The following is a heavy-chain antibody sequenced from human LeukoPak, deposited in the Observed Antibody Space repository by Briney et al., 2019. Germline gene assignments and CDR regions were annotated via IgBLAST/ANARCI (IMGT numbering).Heavy chain of an antibody. Sequence: PGGSLRLSCAASGFTVSSNYMSWVRQAPGKGLEWVSVIYSGGTTFYADSARGRFTISRDSSKNTLSLQMNSLRAEDTAVYYCARVSTLGWSSSLTGFDCWGQGTLVTVSS. CDR1: GFTVSSNY. V-gene: IGHV3-66*01. J-gene: IGHJ4*02. CDR2: IYSGGTT. CDR3: ARVSTLGWSSSLTGFDC. D-gene: IGHD6-13*01.